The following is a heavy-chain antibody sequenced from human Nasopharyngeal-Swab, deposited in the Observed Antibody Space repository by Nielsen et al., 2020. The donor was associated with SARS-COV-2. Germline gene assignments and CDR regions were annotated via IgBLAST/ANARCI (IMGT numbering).Heavy chain of an antibody. J-gene: IGHJ4*02. CDR2: ISAYNGNT. V-gene: IGHV1-18*04. Sequence: ASVKVSCKASGYTFTSYGISWVRQASGQGLEWMGWISAYNGNTNYAQKLQGRVTMTTDTSTSTAYMELRSLRSDDTAVYYCARQSWVAGPLDHWGQGTLVTVSS. D-gene: IGHD6-19*01. CDR1: GYTFTSYG. CDR3: ARQSWVAGPLDH.